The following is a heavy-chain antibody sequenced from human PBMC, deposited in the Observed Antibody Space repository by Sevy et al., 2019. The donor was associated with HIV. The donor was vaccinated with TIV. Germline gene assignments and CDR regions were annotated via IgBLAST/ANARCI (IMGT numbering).Heavy chain of an antibody. V-gene: IGHV4-59*08. CDR3: ARHVSDIVVVPAHYYYYYYMDV. CDR1: GGSISSYY. Sequence: SETLSLTCTVSGGSISSYYWSWIRQPPGKGLEWIGYIYYSGSTNYKPSLKSRFTISVDTSKNQFSLKLSSLTAADTAVYYCARHVSDIVVVPAHYYYYYYMDVWGKGTTVTVSS. CDR2: IYYSGST. J-gene: IGHJ6*03. D-gene: IGHD2-2*01.